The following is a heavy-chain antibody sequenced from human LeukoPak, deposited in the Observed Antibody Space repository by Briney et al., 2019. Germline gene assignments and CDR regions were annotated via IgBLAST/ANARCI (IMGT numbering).Heavy chain of an antibody. CDR2: IKSKTAGGTT. Sequence: PGGSLRLSCAASGFTFSSYEMNWVRQAPGKGLEWVARIKSKTAGGTTDYAAPVKGRFTISRDDSIHTLYLQMDSLETEDTAVYYCTTPPDWGQGTLVTVSS. V-gene: IGHV3-15*01. CDR3: TTPPD. CDR1: GFTFSSYE. J-gene: IGHJ4*02.